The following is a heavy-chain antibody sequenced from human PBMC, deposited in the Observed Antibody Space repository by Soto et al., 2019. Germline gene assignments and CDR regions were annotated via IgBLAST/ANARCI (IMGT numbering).Heavy chain of an antibody. CDR1: GFAFSTYG. J-gene: IGHJ4*02. CDR3: ASSSWPMTYYFDY. CDR2: MWYDGTNE. V-gene: IGHV3-33*03. D-gene: IGHD6-13*01. Sequence: PGGSLRLSCAASGFAFSTYGMHWVRQAPGKGLEWVAVMWYDGTNEKYADSVKGRFTISRDNSKSTLYLQMNSLRAEDTGVYYCASSSWPMTYYFDYWGQGTLVTVSS.